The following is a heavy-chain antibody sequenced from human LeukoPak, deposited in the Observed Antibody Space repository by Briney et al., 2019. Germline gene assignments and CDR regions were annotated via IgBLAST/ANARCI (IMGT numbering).Heavy chain of an antibody. Sequence: SETLSLTCTVSGGSLGTYIWSWIRQPPGKGLEWIAYIYHTGSTNYNPSLKSRVTISVDTSKNQFSLKLSSVTAADTAVYYCARVHGLAVAGASFGYWGQGTLVTVSS. D-gene: IGHD6-19*01. V-gene: IGHV4-59*12. CDR3: ARVHGLAVAGASFGY. CDR2: IYHTGST. CDR1: GGSLGTYI. J-gene: IGHJ4*02.